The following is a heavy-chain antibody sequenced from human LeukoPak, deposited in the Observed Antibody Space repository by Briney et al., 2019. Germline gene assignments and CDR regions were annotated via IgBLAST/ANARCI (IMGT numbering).Heavy chain of an antibody. D-gene: IGHD6-13*01. Sequence: ASVKVSCKASGYTFTSYAMHWLRQAPGQRLEWMGWINAGNGNTKYSQKFQSRVTITRDTSASTAYMELSSLRSEDTAVYYCARDHLMYSSSWYLGWFDPWGQGTLVTVSS. V-gene: IGHV1-3*01. CDR1: GYTFTSYA. CDR2: INAGNGNT. J-gene: IGHJ5*02. CDR3: ARDHLMYSSSWYLGWFDP.